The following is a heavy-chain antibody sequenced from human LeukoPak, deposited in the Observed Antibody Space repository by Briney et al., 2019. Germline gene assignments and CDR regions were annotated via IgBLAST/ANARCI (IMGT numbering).Heavy chain of an antibody. CDR1: GSTFSSYW. Sequence: PGGSLRLSCVVSGSTFSSYWMSWVRQAPGKGLEWVANIKQDGSEKYYVDSVKGRFTISRDNAKKSLYLQMNSLRVEDTALYYCAREVTNRDGFDFWGQGTMVTVSS. CDR2: IKQDGSEK. V-gene: IGHV3-7*03. D-gene: IGHD4-17*01. J-gene: IGHJ3*01. CDR3: AREVTNRDGFDF.